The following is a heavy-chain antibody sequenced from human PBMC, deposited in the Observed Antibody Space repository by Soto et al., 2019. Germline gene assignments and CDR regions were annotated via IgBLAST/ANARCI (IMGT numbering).Heavy chain of an antibody. V-gene: IGHV1-69*13. CDR2: IIPIFGTA. J-gene: IGHJ3*02. Sequence: ASVKVSCKASGGTFSSYAISWVRQAPGQGLEWMGGIIPIFGTANYAQKFQGRVTITADESTSTAYMELSSLRSEDTAVYYCAIPSGYSSSWYGGQPDAFDIWGQGTMVTVSS. D-gene: IGHD6-13*01. CDR1: GGTFSSYA. CDR3: AIPSGYSSSWYGGQPDAFDI.